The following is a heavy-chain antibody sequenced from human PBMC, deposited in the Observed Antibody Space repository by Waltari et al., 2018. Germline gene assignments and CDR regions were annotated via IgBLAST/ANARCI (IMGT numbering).Heavy chain of an antibody. CDR2: ISYNGAT. V-gene: IGHV4-39*01. Sequence: QLQLHESGPGLVKPSELLALPCSVSGVSITTNRHYWGWIRQPPGQGLEWIGTISYNGATYSSPSLRGRLTLSRDTTMNQLSLKLGSVTAADTAVYYCATYIGASVGTAAFDVWGQGTMVTVSS. J-gene: IGHJ3*01. D-gene: IGHD5-12*01. CDR3: ATYIGASVGTAAFDV. CDR1: GVSITTNRHY.